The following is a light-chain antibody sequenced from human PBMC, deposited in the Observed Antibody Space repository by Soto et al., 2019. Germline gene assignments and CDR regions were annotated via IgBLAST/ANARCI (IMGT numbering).Light chain of an antibody. CDR2: TAS. CDR1: QIINGY. CDR3: QQTYSPLRT. J-gene: IGKJ1*01. Sequence: DIQLTQSPSSLSASLVDRVTISFRASQIINGYLNWYQQKPGKAPKLLIYTASNLQSGVPSRFSGTRSGTDFTLIISDLQPEDFATYYCQQTYSPLRTFGQGTKVDIK. V-gene: IGKV1-39*01.